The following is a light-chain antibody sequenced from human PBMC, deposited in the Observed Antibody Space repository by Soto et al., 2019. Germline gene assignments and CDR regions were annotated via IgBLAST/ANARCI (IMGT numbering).Light chain of an antibody. CDR3: CSYAGSYSYV. Sequence: QSALTQPRSVSGSPGQSVTISCTGTSSDIGGYNYVSWFQQHPGKAPKLMIYDVSKRPSGVPDRFSGSKSGNTASLTISGLQAEDEAEYSCCSYAGSYSYVFGTGTKLTVL. CDR2: DVS. V-gene: IGLV2-11*01. CDR1: SSDIGGYNY. J-gene: IGLJ1*01.